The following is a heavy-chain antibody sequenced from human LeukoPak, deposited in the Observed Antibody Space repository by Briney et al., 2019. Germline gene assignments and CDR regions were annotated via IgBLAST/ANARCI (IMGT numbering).Heavy chain of an antibody. V-gene: IGHV1-18*01. CDR3: ARDRYCSGGSCYSDLGY. CDR1: GYTFTSYG. Sequence: ASVKVSCKASGYTFTSYGISWVRQAPGQGLEWMGWISAYNGNTNYAQKLQGRVTMTTDTSTSTAYMELRSLRSDDTAVYYCARDRYCSGGSCYSDLGYWGQGTLVTVSS. J-gene: IGHJ4*02. CDR2: ISAYNGNT. D-gene: IGHD2-15*01.